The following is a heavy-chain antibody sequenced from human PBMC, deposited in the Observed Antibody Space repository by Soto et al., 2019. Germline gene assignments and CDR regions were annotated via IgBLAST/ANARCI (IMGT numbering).Heavy chain of an antibody. CDR1: GGTFSSYA. J-gene: IGHJ6*02. V-gene: IGHV1-69*11. D-gene: IGHD1-7*01. Sequence: QVQLVQSGAEVKKPGSSVKVSCKGSGGTFSSYAISWVRQAPGQGLEWMGGVIPILGTADYAQKFQGRVTLTADESTSTAYMELSSLRSEDTAVYYSASHGITGTWVYYYGMDVWGQGTTVPVSS. CDR3: ASHGITGTWVYYYGMDV. CDR2: VIPILGTA.